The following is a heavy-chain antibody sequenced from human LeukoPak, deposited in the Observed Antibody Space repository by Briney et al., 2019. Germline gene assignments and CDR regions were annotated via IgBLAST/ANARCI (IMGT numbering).Heavy chain of an antibody. D-gene: IGHD3-3*01. Sequence: ASVKVSCKASGYTFTSYDINWVRQATGQRLEWMGWINGGNGNTKYSQEFQGRVTITRDTPASTAYMEVSSLRSEDMAVYYCARARYETRIWPKSRYDYYYYMDVWGKGTTVTVSS. J-gene: IGHJ6*03. V-gene: IGHV1-3*03. CDR2: INGGNGNT. CDR1: GYTFTSYD. CDR3: ARARYETRIWPKSRYDYYYYMDV.